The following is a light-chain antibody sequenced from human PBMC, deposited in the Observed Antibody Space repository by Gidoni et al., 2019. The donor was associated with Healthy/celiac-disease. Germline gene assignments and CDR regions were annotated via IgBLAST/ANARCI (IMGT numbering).Light chain of an antibody. CDR1: SSNIGSNY. V-gene: IGLV1-47*01. Sequence: QSVLTQPPSAYGTPGQGVTISCSGSSSNIGSNYVYWYQQLPGTAPKLLIYRNNPRPSGVPDRFSGSKSGTSASLAISGLRSEDEADYYCAAWDDSLSGWVFGGGTKLTVL. J-gene: IGLJ3*02. CDR3: AAWDDSLSGWV. CDR2: RNN.